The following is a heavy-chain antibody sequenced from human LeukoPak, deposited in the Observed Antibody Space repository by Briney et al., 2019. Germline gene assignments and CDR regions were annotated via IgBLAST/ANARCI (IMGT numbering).Heavy chain of an antibody. D-gene: IGHD3-9*01. CDR2: INPNSGGT. CDR3: ARGRRYFDWLSFYAGHDAFDI. J-gene: IGHJ3*02. Sequence: ASVKVSCKASGYTFTGYYMHWVRQAPGQGLEWMGWINPNSGGTNYAQKFQGWVTMTRDTSISTAYMELSRLRSDDTAVYYCARGRRYFDWLSFYAGHDAFDIWGQGTMVTVSS. CDR1: GYTFTGYY. V-gene: IGHV1-2*04.